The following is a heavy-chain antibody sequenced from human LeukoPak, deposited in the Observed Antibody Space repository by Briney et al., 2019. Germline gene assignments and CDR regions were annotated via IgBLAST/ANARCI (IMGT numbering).Heavy chain of an antibody. CDR3: ARDFEDIAARPRYYYYYGMDV. CDR2: ISAYNGNT. CDR1: GYTFTSYG. J-gene: IGHJ6*02. V-gene: IGHV1-18*01. D-gene: IGHD6-6*01. Sequence: WASVKVSCKASGYTFTSYGISWVRQAPGQGLEWMGWISAYNGNTNYAQKLQGRVTMTTDTSTSTAYMELRSLRSDDTAVYYCARDFEDIAARPRYYYYYGMDVWGQGTTVTVSS.